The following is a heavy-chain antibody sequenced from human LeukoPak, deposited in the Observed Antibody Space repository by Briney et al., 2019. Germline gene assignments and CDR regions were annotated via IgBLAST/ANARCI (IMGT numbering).Heavy chain of an antibody. Sequence: ASVKVSCKASGYTFTGYYMHWVRQAPGQGLEWMGWINPNSGGTNYAQKFQGRVTMTRDTSISTAYMELSRLRSDDTAVYYCARGGYSSSAGAPYYYYMDVWGKGTRSPSP. J-gene: IGHJ6*03. D-gene: IGHD6-6*01. CDR1: GYTFTGYY. CDR3: ARGGYSSSAGAPYYYYMDV. V-gene: IGHV1-2*02. CDR2: INPNSGGT.